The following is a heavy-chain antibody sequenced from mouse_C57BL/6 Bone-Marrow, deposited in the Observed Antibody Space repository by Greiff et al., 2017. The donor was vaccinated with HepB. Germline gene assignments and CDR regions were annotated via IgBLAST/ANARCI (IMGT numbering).Heavy chain of an antibody. CDR3: ARDRQLRPFDY. Sequence: EVQVVESGPELVKPGASVKISCKASGYSFTGYYMHWVKQSHGNILDWIGYIYPYNGVSSYNQKFKGKATLTVDKSSSTAYMELRSLTSEDSAVYYCARDRQLRPFDYWGQGTTLTVSS. CDR2: IYPYNGVS. D-gene: IGHD3-2*02. J-gene: IGHJ2*01. CDR1: GYSFTGYY. V-gene: IGHV1-31*01.